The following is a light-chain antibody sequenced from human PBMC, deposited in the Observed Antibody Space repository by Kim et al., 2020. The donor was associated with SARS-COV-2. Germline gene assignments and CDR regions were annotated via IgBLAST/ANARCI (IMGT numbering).Light chain of an antibody. Sequence: SPGQTERITCDGDAWREEHNCWNQMKSGQPHGLMLYKDSERPTGIPERFTGTSSGTTGTLTSSGVQAKDDANYYCQSADSSGTYVFGSGTKVTVL. V-gene: IGLV3-25*03. J-gene: IGLJ1*01. CDR1: AWREEH. CDR2: KDS. CDR3: QSADSSGTYV.